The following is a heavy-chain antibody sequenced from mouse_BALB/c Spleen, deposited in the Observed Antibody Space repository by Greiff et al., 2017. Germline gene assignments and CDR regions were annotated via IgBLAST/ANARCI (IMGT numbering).Heavy chain of an antibody. CDR1: GFTFTSYT. CDR3: ARHDGYYRYYFDY. CDR2: ISNGGGST. D-gene: IGHD2-3*01. J-gene: IGHJ2*01. V-gene: IGHV5-12-2*01. Sequence: EVKLVESGGGLVQPGGSLKLSCAASGFTFTSYTMSWVRQTPEKRLEWVAYISNGGGSTYYPHTVKGRFTISRDNAKNTLYLQMSSLKSEDTAMYYCARHDGYYRYYFDYWGQGTTLTVSS.